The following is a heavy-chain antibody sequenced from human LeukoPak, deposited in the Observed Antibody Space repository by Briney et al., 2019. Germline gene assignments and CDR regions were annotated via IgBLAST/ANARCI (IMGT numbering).Heavy chain of an antibody. J-gene: IGHJ4*02. CDR1: GGTFSTYA. D-gene: IGHD4-17*01. V-gene: IGHV1-69*06. Sequence: GSSVKVSCKASGGTFSTYAINWVRQAPGQGLEWMGRIIPIFGTTDYAQKFQDRVTFTADRSTITTYMDLSSLTSEDTAVYYCARAPNDFGDYPFDSWGQGTLVTVSS. CDR3: ARAPNDFGDYPFDS. CDR2: IIPIFGTT.